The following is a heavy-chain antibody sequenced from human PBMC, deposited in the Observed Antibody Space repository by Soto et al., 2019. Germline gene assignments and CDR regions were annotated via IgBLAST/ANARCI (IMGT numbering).Heavy chain of an antibody. CDR2: ISGSGGST. CDR1: GFPFISYA. D-gene: IGHD3-22*01. V-gene: IGHV3-23*01. Sequence: SLSLSCSSAGFPFISYAMSWVLQAPGPGLEWVSAISGSGGSTYYADSVKGRFTISRDNSKNTLYLQMNSLRAEDTAVYYCAKPPDAYDSSGYGFFYRWGSRARLTVS. CDR3: AKPPDAYDSSGYGFFYR. J-gene: IGHJ2*01.